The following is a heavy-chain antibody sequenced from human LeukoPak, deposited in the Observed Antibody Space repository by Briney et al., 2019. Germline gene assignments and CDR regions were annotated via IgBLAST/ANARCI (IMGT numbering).Heavy chain of an antibody. D-gene: IGHD3-22*01. CDR3: ARHGNYYDTSQSDP. V-gene: IGHV4-38-2*01. CDR2: VYHSGST. J-gene: IGHJ5*02. Sequence: PSETLSLTCAVSGYSVSSGYYWGWIRQPPGKGLEWIGSVYHSGSTYYNPSLKSRVTISVDTSKNQFSLKLSSVTAADTAVYYCARHGNYYDTSQSDPWGQGTLVAVSS. CDR1: GYSVSSGYY.